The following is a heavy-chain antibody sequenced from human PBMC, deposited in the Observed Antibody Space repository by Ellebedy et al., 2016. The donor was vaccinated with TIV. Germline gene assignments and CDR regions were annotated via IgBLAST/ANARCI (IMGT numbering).Heavy chain of an antibody. CDR2: INHSGST. CDR1: GGSFSGYY. D-gene: IGHD3-22*01. CDR3: ARRPGDYDSSGYYYEGGNWFDP. J-gene: IGHJ5*02. Sequence: SETLSLTCAVYGGSFSGYYWSWIRQPPGKGLEWIGEINHSGSTNYNPSLKSRVTISVDTSKNQFSLKLSSVTAADTAVYYCARRPGDYDSSGYYYEGGNWFDPWGQGTLVTVSS. V-gene: IGHV4-34*01.